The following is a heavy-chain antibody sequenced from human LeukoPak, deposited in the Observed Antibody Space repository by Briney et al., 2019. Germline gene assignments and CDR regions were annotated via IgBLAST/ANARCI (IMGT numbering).Heavy chain of an antibody. D-gene: IGHD5-18*01. Sequence: GGSLRLSCAASGFTFDDYAMHWVRQAPGKGLEWVSLISGDGGSTIYADSVKGRFTISRDNSKDSLYLRMNSLRTEDTALYYCAKVPLKGYNYGYYFDYWGQGTLVTVSS. J-gene: IGHJ4*02. CDR1: GFTFDDYA. CDR2: ISGDGGST. CDR3: AKVPLKGYNYGYYFDY. V-gene: IGHV3-43*02.